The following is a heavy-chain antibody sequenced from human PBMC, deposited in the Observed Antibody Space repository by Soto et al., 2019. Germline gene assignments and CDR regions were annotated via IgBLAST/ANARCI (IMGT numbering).Heavy chain of an antibody. CDR1: GGSISSSSYY. V-gene: IGHV4-39*01. CDR3: AILDWGGGATYWFDP. D-gene: IGHD1-26*01. J-gene: IGHJ5*02. Sequence: SETLSLTCTVSGGSISSSSYYWGWIRQPPGKGLEWIGSIYYSGSTYYNPSLKSRVTISVDTSKNQFSLKLSSVTAADTAVYYCAILDWGGGATYWFDPWGQGTLVTVSS. CDR2: IYYSGST.